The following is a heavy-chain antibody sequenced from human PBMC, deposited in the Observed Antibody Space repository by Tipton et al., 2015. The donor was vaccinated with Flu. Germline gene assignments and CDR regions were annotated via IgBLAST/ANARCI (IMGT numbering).Heavy chain of an antibody. Sequence: LRLSCTVSGGSISSGSYYWSWIRQPAGKGLEWIGSIYYSGSTYYNPSLKSRVTISVDTSKNQFFLKLSSVTAADTAVYYCARVTIVVVAAPGIYFDYWGQGTLVTVSS. CDR3: ARVTIVVVAAPGIYFDY. CDR1: GGSISSGSYY. D-gene: IGHD2-21*01. CDR2: IYYSGST. J-gene: IGHJ4*02. V-gene: IGHV4-39*07.